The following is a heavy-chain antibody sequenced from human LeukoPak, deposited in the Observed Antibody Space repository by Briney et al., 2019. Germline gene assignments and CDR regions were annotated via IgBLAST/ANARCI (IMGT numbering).Heavy chain of an antibody. V-gene: IGHV4-39*07. Sequence: SETLSLTCTVSGGSISSSSYYWGWIRQPPGKGLEWIGSIYHSGSTYYNPSLKSRVTISVDTSKNQFSLKLSSVTAADTAVYYCARIWKGSSSWFRPYYFDYWGQGTLVTVSS. CDR3: ARIWKGSSSWFRPYYFDY. CDR1: GGSISSSSYY. D-gene: IGHD6-13*01. J-gene: IGHJ4*02. CDR2: IYHSGST.